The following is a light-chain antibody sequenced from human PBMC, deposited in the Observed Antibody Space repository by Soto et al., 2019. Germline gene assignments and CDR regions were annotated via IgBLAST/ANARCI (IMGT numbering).Light chain of an antibody. CDR1: SSNIGGNY. V-gene: IGLV1-47*01. CDR3: CSFAGSYYYVK. CDR2: ANS. Sequence: QSVLTQTPSASGTPGQRVTISCSGSSSNIGGNYVYWYRQLPGTAPKLLIYANSQRPSGVPDRFSGSKSGNRASLTISGIRTDDEADYYCCSFAGSYYYVKFGGGTKLTVL. J-gene: IGLJ2*01.